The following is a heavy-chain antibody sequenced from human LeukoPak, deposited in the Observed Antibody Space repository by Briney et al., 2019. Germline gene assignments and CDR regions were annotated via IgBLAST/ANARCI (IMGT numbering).Heavy chain of an antibody. CDR3: ARDPYYYGSGSYFDY. J-gene: IGHJ4*02. CDR2: IYHSGNT. V-gene: IGHV4-38-2*02. D-gene: IGHD3-10*01. CDR1: AYSISSGYY. Sequence: PSETLSLTCTVSAYSISSGYYWGWIRQPPGKGLEWIGSIYHSGNTYYNPSLKSRVTISVDKSKNQFSLKLSSVTAADTAVYYCARDPYYYGSGSYFDYWGQGTLVTVSS.